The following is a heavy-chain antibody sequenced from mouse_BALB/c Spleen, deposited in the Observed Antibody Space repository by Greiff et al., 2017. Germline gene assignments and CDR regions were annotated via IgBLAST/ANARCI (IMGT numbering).Heavy chain of an antibody. D-gene: IGHD6-5*01. J-gene: IGHJ4*01. CDR1: GYTFTSYY. V-gene: IGHV1S56*01. Sequence: QVQLQQSGPELVKPGASVRISCKASGYTFTSYYIHWVKQRPGQGLEWIGWIYPGNVNTKYNEKFKGKATLTADKSSSTAYMQLSSLTSEDSAVYFCARSAYDYDAMDYWGQGTSVTVSS. CDR3: ARSAYDYDAMDY. CDR2: IYPGNVNT.